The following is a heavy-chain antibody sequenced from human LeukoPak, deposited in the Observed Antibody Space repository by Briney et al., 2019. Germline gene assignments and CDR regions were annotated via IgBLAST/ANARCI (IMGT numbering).Heavy chain of an antibody. D-gene: IGHD3-22*01. J-gene: IGHJ4*02. CDR2: INHNGNVN. CDR1: GFTFSSYW. V-gene: IGHV3-7*01. Sequence: GGSLRLSCAASGFTFSSYWMNWARQAPGKGLEWVASINHNGNVNYYVDSVKGRFTISRDNSKNTLYLQMNSLRAEDTAVYYCARDRFGYYDSSGLDYWGQGTLVTVSS. CDR3: ARDRFGYYDSSGLDY.